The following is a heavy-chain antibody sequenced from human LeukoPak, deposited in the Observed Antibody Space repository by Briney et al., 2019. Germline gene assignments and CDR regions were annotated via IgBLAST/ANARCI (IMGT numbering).Heavy chain of an antibody. Sequence: GRSLRLSCAASGFTFSSYAMHWVRQAPGKGLEWVAVISYDGSNKYYADSVKGRFTISRDNSKNTLYLQLSSLRAEDTAVYYCARDRRWLQEYYFDYWGQGTLVTVSS. CDR3: ARDRRWLQEYYFDY. D-gene: IGHD5-24*01. CDR2: ISYDGSNK. J-gene: IGHJ4*02. CDR1: GFTFSSYA. V-gene: IGHV3-30*04.